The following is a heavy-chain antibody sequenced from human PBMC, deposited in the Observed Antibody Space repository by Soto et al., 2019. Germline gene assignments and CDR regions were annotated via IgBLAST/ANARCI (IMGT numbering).Heavy chain of an antibody. V-gene: IGHV3-21*01. CDR3: ARDCLTGDPREAFDY. CDR1: GCRFCASS. J-gene: IGHJ4*02. CDR2: ITPSGTDI. D-gene: IGHD7-27*01. Sequence: PVKTLRRSCACSGCRFCASSLISFRHAPVKGLEWVSSITPSGTDIHYADSLEGRFTISRDNAKSSLYLQIISLRVEDTAVYYCARDCLTGDPREAFDYWGQGTLVTVSS.